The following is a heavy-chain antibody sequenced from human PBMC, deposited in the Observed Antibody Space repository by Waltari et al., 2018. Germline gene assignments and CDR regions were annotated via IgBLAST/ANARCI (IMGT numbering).Heavy chain of an antibody. D-gene: IGHD1-1*01. V-gene: IGHV3-30*02. J-gene: IGHJ6*03. CDR3: ATKDGIGDYYYMDV. CDR1: GLTFSASG. Sequence: QVQLVESGGGVVQPGGSLRLSCTASGLTFSASGMHWVRQAPGKGLEWVAVIRYDGSNKYYSDSVKGRFTISRDNSKNTLFLQMNSLRVEDTSVYYCATKDGIGDYYYMDVWGIGATVTISS. CDR2: IRYDGSNK.